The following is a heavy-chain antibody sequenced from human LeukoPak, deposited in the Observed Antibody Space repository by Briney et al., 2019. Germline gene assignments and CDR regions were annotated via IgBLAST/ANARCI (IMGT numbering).Heavy chain of an antibody. CDR2: IYYSGST. J-gene: IGHJ4*02. Sequence: SETLSLTCAVSGGSISSYYWSWIRQPPGKGLEWIGYIYYSGSTNYNPSLKSRVTISVDTSKNQFSLKLSSVTAADTAVYYCARVNWFGEFPNYYFDYWGQGTLVTVSS. V-gene: IGHV4-59*01. CDR3: ARVNWFGEFPNYYFDY. D-gene: IGHD3-10*01. CDR1: GGSISSYY.